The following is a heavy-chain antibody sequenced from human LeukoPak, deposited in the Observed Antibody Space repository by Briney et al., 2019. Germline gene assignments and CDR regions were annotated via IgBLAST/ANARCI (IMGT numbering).Heavy chain of an antibody. CDR1: GFTFSTYS. Sequence: PGGSLRLSCAASGFTFSTYSMNWVRQAPGKGLEWVSFTYSDNTHYSDSVKGRFTISRDNSKNTLYLQMNSLRAEDTAVYYCARRAGAYSHPYDYWGQGTLVTVSS. CDR2: TYSDNT. D-gene: IGHD4/OR15-4a*01. V-gene: IGHV3-53*01. CDR3: ARRAGAYSHPYDY. J-gene: IGHJ4*02.